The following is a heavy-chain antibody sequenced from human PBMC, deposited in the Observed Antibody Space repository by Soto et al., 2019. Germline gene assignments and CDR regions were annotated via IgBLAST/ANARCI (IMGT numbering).Heavy chain of an antibody. Sequence: HPGGSLRLSCAASGFSVSSFGMSWVRQAPGKGLEWVSGFNSKSGQAYYTDSVKGRFTLSRDSSQNTIQLQMNSLRAEDTAVYYCAKDRSDFSDAFEIWGHGTMVTVSS. CDR2: FNSKSGQA. CDR1: GFSVSSFG. D-gene: IGHD3-3*01. CDR3: AKDRSDFSDAFEI. J-gene: IGHJ3*02. V-gene: IGHV3-23*01.